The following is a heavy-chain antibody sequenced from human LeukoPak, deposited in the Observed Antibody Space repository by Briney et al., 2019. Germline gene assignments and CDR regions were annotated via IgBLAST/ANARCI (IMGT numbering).Heavy chain of an antibody. CDR2: INWNGGSR. CDR1: GITFDDYG. Sequence: PGGSLRLSCAASGITFDDYGMSWVRQAPGKGLEWVSGINWNGGSRGYADSVKGRFTISRDNAKNSLYLQMNSLRAEDTALYYCARLGVGATRDAFDIWGQGTMVTVSS. J-gene: IGHJ3*02. CDR3: ARLGVGATRDAFDI. D-gene: IGHD1-26*01. V-gene: IGHV3-20*04.